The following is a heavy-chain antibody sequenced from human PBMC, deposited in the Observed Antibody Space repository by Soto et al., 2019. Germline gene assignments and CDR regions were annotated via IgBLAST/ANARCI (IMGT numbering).Heavy chain of an antibody. V-gene: IGHV4-30-4*01. CDR3: ARVLRFLEGSPPHYGLDV. D-gene: IGHD3-3*01. CDR2: IYNSGST. CDR1: GGSISSGDSF. Sequence: SETLSLTCTVSGGSISSGDSFWTWLRQPPGRGLEWIGHIYNSGSTYYNPSLKSRVTISLDTSKNQFSLKLSSVTAADTAVYYCARVLRFLEGSPPHYGLDVWGQGTTVTVS. J-gene: IGHJ6*02.